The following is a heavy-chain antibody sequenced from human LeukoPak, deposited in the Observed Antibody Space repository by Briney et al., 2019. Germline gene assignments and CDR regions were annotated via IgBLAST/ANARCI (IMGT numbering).Heavy chain of an antibody. V-gene: IGHV4-59*01. CDR1: GGSISSYY. J-gene: IGHJ5*02. D-gene: IGHD4-17*01. Sequence: SETLSLTCTVSGGSISSYYWSWIRQPPGKGLEWIGYIYYSGSTNYNPSLKSRVTISVDTSKNQFSLKLSSVTAADTAVYYCARQMTTTLCWWLDPWGQGTLVTVSS. CDR2: IYYSGST. CDR3: ARQMTTTLCWWLDP.